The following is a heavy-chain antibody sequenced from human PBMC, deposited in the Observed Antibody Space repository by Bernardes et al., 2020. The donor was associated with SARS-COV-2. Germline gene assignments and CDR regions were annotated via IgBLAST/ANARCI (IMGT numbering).Heavy chain of an antibody. V-gene: IGHV1-2*02. CDR1: GYTFTGYY. CDR2: INPNSGGT. Sequence: ASVKVSCKASGYTFTGYYMHWVRQAPGQGLEWMGWINPNSGGTNYAQKFQGRVTMTRDTSISTAYMELSRLRSDDTAVYYCARETLRFLEWKWGSGRPGDNWFDPWGQGTLVTVSS. D-gene: IGHD3-3*01. J-gene: IGHJ5*02. CDR3: ARETLRFLEWKWGSGRPGDNWFDP.